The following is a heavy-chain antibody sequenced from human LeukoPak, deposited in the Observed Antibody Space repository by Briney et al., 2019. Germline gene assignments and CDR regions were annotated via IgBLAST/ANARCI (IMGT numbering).Heavy chain of an antibody. V-gene: IGHV3-23*01. D-gene: IGHD3-3*01. Sequence: GGSLRLSCAASGFTFSNYAMSWVRQAPGKGLEWVSAISASAGSSYYADSVKGRFTISRDNSKNTLYLQMNSLRAEDTAVYYCAKDRNIRSLEWSFDYWGQGTLVTVSS. CDR1: GFTFSNYA. J-gene: IGHJ4*02. CDR3: AKDRNIRSLEWSFDY. CDR2: ISASAGSS.